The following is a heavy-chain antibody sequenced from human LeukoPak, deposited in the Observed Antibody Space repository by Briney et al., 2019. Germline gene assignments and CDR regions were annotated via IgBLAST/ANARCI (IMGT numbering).Heavy chain of an antibody. CDR2: ISSSSSYI. Sequence: GGSLRLSCPAPGFTFSSYSMNWVRQAPGKGLEWVSSISSSSSYIYYADSVKGRFTISRDNAKNSLYLQMNSLRAEDTAVYYCARGGRSSSWWGAFDIWGQGTMVTVSS. V-gene: IGHV3-21*01. J-gene: IGHJ3*02. CDR1: GFTFSSYS. CDR3: ARGGRSSSWWGAFDI. D-gene: IGHD6-13*01.